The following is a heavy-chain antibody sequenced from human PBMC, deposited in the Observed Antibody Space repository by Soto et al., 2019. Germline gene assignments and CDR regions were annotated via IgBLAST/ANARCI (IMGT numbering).Heavy chain of an antibody. Sequence: QLQLQESGPGLVKPSETLSLTCTVSGGSISSTSSYWGWIRQPPGKGLEWIGNVYYSGSTYSNPSLKSRLTISADTSKHQFSLKLSSVTAADTAVYFCARQSEYYYASGRAAPLYGMDVWGQGTTVTVSS. CDR2: VYYSGST. J-gene: IGHJ6*02. CDR1: GGSISSTSSY. CDR3: ARQSEYYYASGRAAPLYGMDV. D-gene: IGHD3-10*01. V-gene: IGHV4-39*01.